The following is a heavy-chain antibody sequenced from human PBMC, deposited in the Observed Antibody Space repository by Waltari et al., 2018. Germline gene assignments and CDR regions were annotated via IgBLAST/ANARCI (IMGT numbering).Heavy chain of an antibody. CDR3: ASSVRDDAFDI. V-gene: IGHV4-38-2*01. CDR2: IYHSGST. CDR1: GYSISSGYY. D-gene: IGHD6-6*01. J-gene: IGHJ3*02. Sequence: QVQLQESGPGLVKPSETLSLTCAVSGYSISSGYYWGWIRQPPGKGLEWIGSIYHSGSTYYNPSLKSRVTISVDTSKNQFSLKLSSVTAADTAVYYCASSVRDDAFDIWGQGTMVTVSS.